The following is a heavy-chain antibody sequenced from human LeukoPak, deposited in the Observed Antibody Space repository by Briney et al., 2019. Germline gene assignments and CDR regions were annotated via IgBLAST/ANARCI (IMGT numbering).Heavy chain of an antibody. CDR3: ARAYDFWSGYYFDY. V-gene: IGHV4-39*07. CDR2: IYYSGST. J-gene: IGHJ4*02. Sequence: PSETLSLTCIVSGGSISSTTYYWGWIRQPPGTRLEWIGSIYYSGSTYYNPSLKSRVTISVDTSKNQFSLKLSSVTAADTAVYYCARAYDFWSGYYFDYWGQGTLVTVSS. D-gene: IGHD3-3*01. CDR1: GGSISSTTYY.